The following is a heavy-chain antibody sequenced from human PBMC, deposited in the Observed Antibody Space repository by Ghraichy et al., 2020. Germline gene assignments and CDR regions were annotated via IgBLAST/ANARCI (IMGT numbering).Heavy chain of an antibody. J-gene: IGHJ5*02. CDR2: IYHSGST. D-gene: IGHD3-3*01. CDR1: GGSISSGGYS. CDR3: ARDSSDFWSGYSWFDP. V-gene: IGHV4-30-2*01. Sequence: SETLSLTCAVSGGSISSGGYSWSWIRQPPGKGLEWIGYIYHSGSTYYNPSLKSRVTISVDRSKNQFSLKLSSVTAADTAVYYCARDSSDFWSGYSWFDPWGQGTLVTVSS.